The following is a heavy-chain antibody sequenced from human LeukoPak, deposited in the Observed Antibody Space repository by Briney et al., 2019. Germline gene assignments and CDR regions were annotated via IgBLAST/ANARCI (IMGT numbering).Heavy chain of an antibody. CDR1: GGSFSAYY. CDR2: TNHSGST. Sequence: SETLSLTCAVYGGSFSAYYWSWIRQPPGKGLEWIGETNHSGSTDYNPSLKSRVTISVDTSKNQFSLKLSSVIAADTAMYYCTRGPYSNLGRFDYWGQGTLVTVSS. CDR3: TRGPYSNLGRFDY. D-gene: IGHD4-11*01. J-gene: IGHJ4*02. V-gene: IGHV4-34*01.